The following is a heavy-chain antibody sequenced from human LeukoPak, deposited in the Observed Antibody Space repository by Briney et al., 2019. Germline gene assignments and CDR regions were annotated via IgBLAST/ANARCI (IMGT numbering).Heavy chain of an antibody. CDR1: GFTFSSYA. J-gene: IGHJ4*02. CDR3: AKNGYCSSTSCPDPDH. V-gene: IGHV3-23*01. CDR2: ISGSGGST. D-gene: IGHD2-2*03. Sequence: GGSLRLSCAASGFTFSSYAMSWVRQAPGKGLEWVSAISGSGGSTYYADSVKGRFTISRDNSKNTLYLQMNSLRAEDTAVYYCAKNGYCSSTSCPDPDHWGQGTLVTVSS.